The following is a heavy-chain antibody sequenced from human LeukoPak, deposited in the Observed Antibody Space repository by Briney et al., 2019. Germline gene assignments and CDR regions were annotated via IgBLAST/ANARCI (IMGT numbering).Heavy chain of an antibody. CDR2: ISSSSSYT. CDR1: GFTLSDYY. CDR3: AKALYGDYGRFDY. V-gene: IGHV3-11*05. D-gene: IGHD4-17*01. J-gene: IGHJ4*02. Sequence: GGSLRLSCAASGFTLSDYYMSWIRQAPGKGLEWVSHISSSSSYTKDGDSVKGRFTISRDDSKNTLYLQMNSLRAEDTAVYYCAKALYGDYGRFDYWGQGTLVTVSS.